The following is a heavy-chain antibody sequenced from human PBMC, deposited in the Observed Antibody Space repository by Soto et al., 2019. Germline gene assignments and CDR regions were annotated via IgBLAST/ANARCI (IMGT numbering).Heavy chain of an antibody. CDR2: ISYDGSNK. J-gene: IGHJ3*02. CDR1: GFTFSSYA. D-gene: IGHD3-22*01. V-gene: IGHV3-30-3*01. Sequence: GGSLRLSCAASGFTFSSYAMHWVRQAPGKGLEWVAVISYDGSNKYYADSVKGRFTISRDNSKNTLYLQMNSLRAEDTAVYYCARPYYDSSGRPWYAFDIWGQGTMVTISS. CDR3: ARPYYDSSGRPWYAFDI.